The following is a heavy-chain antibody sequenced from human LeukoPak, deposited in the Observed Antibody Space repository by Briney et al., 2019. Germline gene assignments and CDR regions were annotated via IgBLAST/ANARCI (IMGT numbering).Heavy chain of an antibody. CDR3: ARDSTTDAFDI. CDR2: ISGTSSYI. D-gene: IGHD4-11*01. V-gene: IGHV3-21*01. CDR1: GFTFSNYN. Sequence: GGSLRLSCAASGFTFSNYNMNWVRQAPGKGLEWVSSISGTSSYICYADSVKGRFTISRDNAKNSLYLQMNSLRAEDTAVYYCARDSTTDAFDIWGQGTMVTVSS. J-gene: IGHJ3*02.